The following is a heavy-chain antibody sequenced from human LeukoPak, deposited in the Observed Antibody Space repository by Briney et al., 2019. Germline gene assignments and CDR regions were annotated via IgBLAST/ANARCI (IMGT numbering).Heavy chain of an antibody. D-gene: IGHD4-11*01. Sequence: GGSLRLSCAASGFTFSSYSMNWVRQAPGKGLEWVSSISSSSSYIYYADSVKGRFTISRDNAKNSLYLQMNSLRAEDTAVYYCAKGPPTYRGITTGTYWGQGTLVTVSS. J-gene: IGHJ4*02. CDR2: ISSSSSYI. CDR3: AKGPPTYRGITTGTY. V-gene: IGHV3-21*04. CDR1: GFTFSSYS.